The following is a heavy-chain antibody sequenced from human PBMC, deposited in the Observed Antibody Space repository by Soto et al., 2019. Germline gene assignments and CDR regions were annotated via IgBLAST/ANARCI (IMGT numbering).Heavy chain of an antibody. J-gene: IGHJ4*02. Sequence: SETLSQTCTVSGCSISSYYWSWIRQPPGKGLEWIGYIYYSGSTNYNPSLKSRVTISVDTSKNQFSLRLSSVTAADTAVYYYARRYGDCFDYWGQGTLVTVPQ. CDR3: ARRYGDCFDY. CDR2: IYYSGST. D-gene: IGHD4-17*01. V-gene: IGHV4-59*08. CDR1: GCSISSYY.